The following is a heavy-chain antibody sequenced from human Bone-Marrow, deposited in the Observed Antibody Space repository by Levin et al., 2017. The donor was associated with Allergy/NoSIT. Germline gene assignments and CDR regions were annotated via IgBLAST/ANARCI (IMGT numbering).Heavy chain of an antibody. CDR3: ARDPSRYDTLPDYYYGMDV. CDR2: ISSSGSTI. D-gene: IGHD3-9*01. V-gene: IGHV3-11*01. J-gene: IGHJ6*02. Sequence: PGGSLRLSCAASGFTFSDYYMSWIRQAPGKGLEWVSYISSSGSTIYYADSVKGRFTISRDNAKNSLYLQMNSLRAEDTAVYYCARDPSRYDTLPDYYYGMDVWGQGTTVTVSS. CDR1: GFTFSDYY.